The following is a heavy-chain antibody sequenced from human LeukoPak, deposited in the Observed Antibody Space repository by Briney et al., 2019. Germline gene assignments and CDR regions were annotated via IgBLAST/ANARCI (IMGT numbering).Heavy chain of an antibody. CDR2: ISSSSSYI. CDR1: GFTFSSYS. V-gene: IGHV3-21*01. CDR3: ARDQDYLFDY. J-gene: IGHJ4*02. Sequence: GGSLRLSCAASGFTFSSYSMNWVRQAPGEGLEWVSSISSSSSYIYYADSVKGRFTISRDNAKNSLYLQMNSLRAEDTAVYYCARDQDYLFDYWGQGTLVTVSS. D-gene: IGHD4-11*01.